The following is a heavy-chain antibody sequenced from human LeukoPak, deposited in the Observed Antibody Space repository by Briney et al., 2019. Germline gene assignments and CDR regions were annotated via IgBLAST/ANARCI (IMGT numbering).Heavy chain of an antibody. CDR1: GGSISSYY. J-gene: IGHJ4*02. CDR3: ARDPFDWYPHIFDF. CDR2: IYYSGST. V-gene: IGHV4-59*12. Sequence: NPSETLSLTCTVSGGSISSYYWSWIRQPPGKGLEWIGYIYYSGSTNYSPSLKSRVTISVDTSKNQFSLKLSSVTAADTAVYYCARDPFDWYPHIFDFWGQGTLVTVSS. D-gene: IGHD3-9*01.